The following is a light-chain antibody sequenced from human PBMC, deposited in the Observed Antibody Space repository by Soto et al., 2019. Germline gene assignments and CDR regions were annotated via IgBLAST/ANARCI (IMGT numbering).Light chain of an antibody. V-gene: IGKV3-11*01. Sequence: EIVLTQSPATLSLSPGERATLSCRASQSVSSYLAWYQQKPGQAPRLLIYDASNRATGIPARFSGSGSATDFTLTISSLQPEDFATYYCQQFNSYPYTFGQGTKLEIK. J-gene: IGKJ2*01. CDR3: QQFNSYPYT. CDR1: QSVSSY. CDR2: DAS.